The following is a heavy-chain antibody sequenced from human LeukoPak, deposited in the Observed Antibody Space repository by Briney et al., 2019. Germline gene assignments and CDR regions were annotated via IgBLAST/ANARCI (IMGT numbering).Heavy chain of an antibody. CDR1: GYTFTSYG. CDR3: ARHASAVTTLEIDY. D-gene: IGHD4-17*01. J-gene: IGHJ4*02. CDR2: ISAYNGNT. V-gene: IGHV1-18*01. Sequence: GASVKVSCKASGYTFTSYGISWVRQAPGQGLEWMGWISAYNGNTNYAQKLQGRVTMTTDTSTSTAYMELRSLRSDDTAVYYCARHASAVTTLEIDYWGQGTLVTVSS.